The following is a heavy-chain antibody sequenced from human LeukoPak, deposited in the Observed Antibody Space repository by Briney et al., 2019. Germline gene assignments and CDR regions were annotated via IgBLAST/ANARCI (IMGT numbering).Heavy chain of an antibody. CDR2: IYTSGSA. V-gene: IGHV4-61*02. Sequence: SETLSLTCTVSGGSISSGSYYWSWIRQPAGKGLEWIGRIYTSGSANYNPSLKSRVTISVDTSKNQFSLKLSSVTAADTAVYYCARVDYYDRVDYWGQGTLVTVSS. CDR3: ARVDYYDRVDY. CDR1: GGSISSGSYY. D-gene: IGHD3-22*01. J-gene: IGHJ4*02.